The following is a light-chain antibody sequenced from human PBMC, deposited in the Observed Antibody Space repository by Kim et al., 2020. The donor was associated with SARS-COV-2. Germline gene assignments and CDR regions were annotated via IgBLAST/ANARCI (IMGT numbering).Light chain of an antibody. CDR2: DNN. CDR3: GTWDSSLSAVV. J-gene: IGLJ2*01. Sequence: GQKVTISCSGSSSNIGNNYVYRYQQLPGTAPKLLIYDNNKRPSGIPDRFSGSKSGTSATLGITGLQTGDEADYYCGTWDSSLSAVVFGGGTQLTVL. V-gene: IGLV1-51*01. CDR1: SSNIGNNY.